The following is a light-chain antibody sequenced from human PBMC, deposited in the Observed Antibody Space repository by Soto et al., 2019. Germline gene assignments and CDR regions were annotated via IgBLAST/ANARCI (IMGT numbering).Light chain of an antibody. Sequence: QSVLTQPPSASGSPGQSVTISCTGTSSDVGAYKYDSWYQQYPGKAPKLMIYEVSKRPSGVPDRFSGSKSGNTASLTVSGLQAEDEADYYCTSYAGSNIWVFGGGTKLTVL. CDR2: EVS. CDR1: SSDVGAYKY. CDR3: TSYAGSNIWV. J-gene: IGLJ3*02. V-gene: IGLV2-8*01.